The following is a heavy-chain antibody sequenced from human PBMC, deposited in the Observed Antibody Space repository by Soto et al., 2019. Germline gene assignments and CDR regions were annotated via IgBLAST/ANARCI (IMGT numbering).Heavy chain of an antibody. CDR3: ARQPGTPAAGTMRWFDP. Sequence: PSETLSLTCPVSGGSISSYYWSWIRQPAGKGLEWIGRIYTSGSTNYNPSLKSRVTMSVDTSKNQFSLKLSSVTAADTAVYYCARQPGTPAAGTMRWFDPWGQGTLVTVSS. D-gene: IGHD6-13*01. CDR2: IYTSGST. J-gene: IGHJ5*02. V-gene: IGHV4-4*07. CDR1: GGSISSYY.